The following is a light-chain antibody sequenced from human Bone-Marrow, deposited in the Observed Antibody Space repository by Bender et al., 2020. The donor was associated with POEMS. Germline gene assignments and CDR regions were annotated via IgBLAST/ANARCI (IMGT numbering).Light chain of an antibody. Sequence: QPVLTQSSAASASLGSSVKLTCTLSSGHSTYTIAWHQQQPGKAPRYLMKLEGSGDYKKGSGISDRFSGSSSGADRYLTISNLQFEDEADYYCETWATLSWVFGGGTKLTVL. V-gene: IGLV4-60*02. CDR2: LEGSGDY. J-gene: IGLJ3*02. CDR1: SGHSTYT. CDR3: ETWATLSWV.